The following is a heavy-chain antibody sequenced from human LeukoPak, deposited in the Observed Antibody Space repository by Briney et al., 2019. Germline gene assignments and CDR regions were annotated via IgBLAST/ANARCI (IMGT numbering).Heavy chain of an antibody. Sequence: VKVSCKVSGYTFTDYYMHWVQQAPGKGLEWMGLVDPEDGETIYAEKFQGRVTITADTSTDTAYMELSSLSSEDTAVYYCATYPYYGGNSYFQHWGQGTLVTVSS. CDR2: VDPEDGET. J-gene: IGHJ1*01. V-gene: IGHV1-69-2*01. D-gene: IGHD4-23*01. CDR3: ATYPYYGGNSYFQH. CDR1: GYTFTDYY.